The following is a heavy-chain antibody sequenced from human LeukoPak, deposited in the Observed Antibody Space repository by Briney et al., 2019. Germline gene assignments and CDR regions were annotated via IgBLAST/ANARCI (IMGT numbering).Heavy chain of an antibody. CDR1: GFTFSSYA. V-gene: IGHV3-30*04. J-gene: IGHJ3*01. CDR3: ARDTSYYYDSSGYIL. CDR2: ISYDGSNK. Sequence: GGSLRLSCAASGFTFSSYAMHWVRQAPGKGLEWVAVISYDGSNKYYADSVKGRFTISRDNSKNTLYLQKNSLRAEDTAVYYCARDTSYYYDSSGYILWGQGTMVTVSS. D-gene: IGHD3-22*01.